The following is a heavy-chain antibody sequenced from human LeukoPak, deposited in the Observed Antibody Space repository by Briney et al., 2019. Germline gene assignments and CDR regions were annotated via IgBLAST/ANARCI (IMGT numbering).Heavy chain of an antibody. Sequence: ASVKVSCEASGYTLTGYYMHWVRQAPGQGLEWMGWMNPNSGNTGYAQKFQGRVTMTRNTSISTAYMELSGLRSEDTAVYYCARESPYSSSSEGFDYWGQGTLVTVSS. V-gene: IGHV1-8*02. D-gene: IGHD6-6*01. CDR2: MNPNSGNT. CDR1: GYTLTGYY. J-gene: IGHJ4*02. CDR3: ARESPYSSSSEGFDY.